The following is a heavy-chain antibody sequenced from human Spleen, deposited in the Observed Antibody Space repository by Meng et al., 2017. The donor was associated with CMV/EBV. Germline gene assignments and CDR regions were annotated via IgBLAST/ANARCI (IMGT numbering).Heavy chain of an antibody. CDR1: FTLSDYY. D-gene: IGHD3-22*01. Sequence: FTLSDYYLDWVRQAPGKGLEWVGRSRSKTYSYTTESAASVKGRFTISRDDLKNSLYLQMNSLKTEDTAVYYCARNYYDSSGYQYFQYWGQGTLVTVSS. J-gene: IGHJ1*01. CDR3: ARNYYDSSGYQYFQY. CDR2: SRSKTYSYTT. V-gene: IGHV3-72*01.